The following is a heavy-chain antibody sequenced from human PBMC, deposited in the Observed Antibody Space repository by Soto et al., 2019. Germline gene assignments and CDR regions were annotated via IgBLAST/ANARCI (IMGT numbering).Heavy chain of an antibody. V-gene: IGHV4-34*01. CDR1: GGSFSGYY. D-gene: IGHD2-2*01. CDR2: INHSGST. J-gene: IGHJ5*02. CDR3: ARARRFYCISTSCYANWFDP. Sequence: ETLSLTCAVYGGSFSGYYWSWIRQPPGKGLEWIGEINHSGSTNYNPSLKSRVTISVDTSKNQFSLKLSSVTAADTAVYYCARARRFYCISTSCYANWFDPWGQGTLVTVSS.